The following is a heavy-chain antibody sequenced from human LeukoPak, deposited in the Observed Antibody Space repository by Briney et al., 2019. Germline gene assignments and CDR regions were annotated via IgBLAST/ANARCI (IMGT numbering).Heavy chain of an antibody. J-gene: IGHJ3*02. D-gene: IGHD3-22*01. CDR3: ARPLSSGRNNAFDI. V-gene: IGHV3-21*01. CDR2: ISSSGSYI. CDR1: GFTFSSYS. Sequence: GGSLRLSCAASGFTFSSYSMNWVRQAPGKGLEWVSSISSSGSYIYYADSVKGRFTISRDNAKNSLYLQMNSLKAEDTAGYYCARPLSSGRNNAFDIWGQGTMVTVSS.